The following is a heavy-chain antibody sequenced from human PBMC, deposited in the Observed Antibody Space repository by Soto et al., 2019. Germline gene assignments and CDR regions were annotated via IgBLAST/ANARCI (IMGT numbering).Heavy chain of an antibody. J-gene: IGHJ6*03. Sequence: SETLSLTCTVSGGSISSYYWSWIRQPPGKGLEWIGYIYYSGSTNYNPSLKSRVTISVDTSKNQFSLKLSSVTAADTAVYYCARVRRNSDYYYYYMDVWGKGTTVTVSS. V-gene: IGHV4-59*01. CDR1: GGSISSYY. D-gene: IGHD1-7*01. CDR2: IYYSGST. CDR3: ARVRRNSDYYYYYMDV.